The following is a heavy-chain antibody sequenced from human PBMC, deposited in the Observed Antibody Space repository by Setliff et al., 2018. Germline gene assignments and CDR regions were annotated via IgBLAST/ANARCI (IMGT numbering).Heavy chain of an antibody. D-gene: IGHD6-13*01. V-gene: IGHV4-59*01. CDR3: ARAGRTAAAKYFDY. Sequence: PSETLSLTCTVSGGSISSYYWGWIRQPPGKGLEWIGYIYYSGSTNYNPSLKSRVTISVDTSKNQFSLKLSSVTAADTAVYYCARAGRTAAAKYFDYWGQGTLVTVSS. CDR2: IYYSGST. J-gene: IGHJ4*02. CDR1: GGSISSYY.